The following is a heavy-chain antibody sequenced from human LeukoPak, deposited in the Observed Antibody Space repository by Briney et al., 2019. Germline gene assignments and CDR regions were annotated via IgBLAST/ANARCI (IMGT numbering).Heavy chain of an antibody. Sequence: TGGSLRLSCAASGFTFSSYAMSWVRQAPGKGLEWVSSISDSGGITFYAASVKGRFTVSRDDSKNTLYQQMDILRPEHTARYYCAKEMSWDIVVEALGPDALDIWGQETMVTVSS. CDR3: AKEMSWDIVVEALGPDALDI. D-gene: IGHD2-15*01. J-gene: IGHJ3*02. V-gene: IGHV3-23*01. CDR1: GFTFSSYA. CDR2: ISDSGGIT.